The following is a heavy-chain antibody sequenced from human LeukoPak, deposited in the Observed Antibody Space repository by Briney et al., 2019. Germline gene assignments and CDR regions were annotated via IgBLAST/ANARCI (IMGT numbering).Heavy chain of an antibody. Sequence: SETLSLTCTVSGGSISSSTSYWGWIRQPPGKGLEWIGSIYYSGSTSYNPSLKSRVTISVDTSKKQFSLKLDSVTAADTAVYYCARNASDSGTSYFDYWGQGTLVTVSS. J-gene: IGHJ4*02. D-gene: IGHD1-26*01. CDR1: GGSISSSTSY. V-gene: IGHV4-39*01. CDR3: ARNASDSGTSYFDY. CDR2: IYYSGST.